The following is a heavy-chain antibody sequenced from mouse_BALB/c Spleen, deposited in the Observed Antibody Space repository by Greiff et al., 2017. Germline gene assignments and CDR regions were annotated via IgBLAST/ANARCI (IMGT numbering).Heavy chain of an antibody. Sequence: VQLQQSGPELVKPGASVKLPCTASGYTFTDYHMDWVKQSPGKSLEWIGDINPNNGGTIYNQTFKGKATLTVDKSSSTAYMELRSLTSEDTAVYYWARDDGFAYWGQGTLVTVSA. V-gene: IGHV1-18*01. CDR1: GYTFTDYH. D-gene: IGHD2-12*01. CDR3: ARDDGFAY. CDR2: INPNNGGT. J-gene: IGHJ3*01.